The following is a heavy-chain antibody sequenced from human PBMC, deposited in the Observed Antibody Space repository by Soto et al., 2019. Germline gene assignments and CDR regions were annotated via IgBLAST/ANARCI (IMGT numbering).Heavy chain of an antibody. V-gene: IGHV3-23*01. CDR2: ISGSGGST. CDR3: AKGSSGLNYYYMDV. Sequence: GGSLRLSCAASGFTFSSYAMSWVRQAPGKGLEWVSAISGSGGSTYYADSVKGRFTISRDNSKNTLYLQMNSLRAEDTAVYYCAKGSSGLNYYYMDVWGRGTTVTVSS. J-gene: IGHJ6*03. D-gene: IGHD5-12*01. CDR1: GFTFSSYA.